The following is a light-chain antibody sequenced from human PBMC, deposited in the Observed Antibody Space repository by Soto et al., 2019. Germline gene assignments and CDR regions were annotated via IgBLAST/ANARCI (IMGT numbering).Light chain of an antibody. CDR3: QQYDTSWGT. V-gene: IGKV3-20*01. CDR2: GAS. CDR1: QSVSTNY. Sequence: EIVLTQSPGTLSLSPGERATLSCRASQSVSTNYLAWYQQKPGQAPRLLIYGASSRATGIPDRFSGSGSGTDFTLTISILEPEDFAVYYCQQYDTSWGTFGPGTKVDIK. J-gene: IGKJ3*01.